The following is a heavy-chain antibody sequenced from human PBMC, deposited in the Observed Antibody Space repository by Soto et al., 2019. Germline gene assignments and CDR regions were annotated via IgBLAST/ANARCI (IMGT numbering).Heavy chain of an antibody. J-gene: IGHJ4*02. CDR3: ASGVLSETSYSGGWYSFYY. V-gene: IGHV4-34*01. D-gene: IGHD3-10*01. Sequence: QVQLQQWGAGLLKPSETLSLTCAVNGGSFSGYSWTWIRQSPGKGLEWIGQINAAGSAIYNPSLKSRVSISVGTYTNAFYLDLISLTAAVTPLYYCASGVLSETSYSGGWYSFYYWGQGTLVTVYS. CDR1: GGSFSGYS. CDR2: INAAGSA.